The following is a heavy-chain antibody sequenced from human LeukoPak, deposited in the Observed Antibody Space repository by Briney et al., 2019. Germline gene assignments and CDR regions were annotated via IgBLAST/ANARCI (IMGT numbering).Heavy chain of an antibody. CDR3: AKELGYSYHYYVDY. V-gene: IGHV3-43*02. Sequence: TVGSLRLSCAASGFTFDDYAMHWVRQAPGKGLELVSLISGDGGSTYYADSVKGRFTISRDNSKNSLYRQMNSLRTEDTALYYCAKELGYSYHYYVDYWGQGAIVTASS. J-gene: IGHJ4*02. CDR1: GFTFDDYA. CDR2: ISGDGGST. D-gene: IGHD5-18*01.